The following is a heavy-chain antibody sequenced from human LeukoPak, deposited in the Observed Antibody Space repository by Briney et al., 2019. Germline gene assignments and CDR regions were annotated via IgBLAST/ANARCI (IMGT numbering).Heavy chain of an antibody. CDR3: AKGRRLTIFGVVIH. CDR2: ISGSGGST. CDR1: GFTFSSYA. J-gene: IGHJ4*02. D-gene: IGHD3-3*01. V-gene: IGHV3-23*01. Sequence: GGSLRLSCAASGFTFSSYAMSWVRQAPGKGLEWVSAISGSGGSTYYADSVKGRFTISRDNSKNTLYLQMNSLRAEDTAVYYCAKGRRLTIFGVVIHWGQGTLVTVSP.